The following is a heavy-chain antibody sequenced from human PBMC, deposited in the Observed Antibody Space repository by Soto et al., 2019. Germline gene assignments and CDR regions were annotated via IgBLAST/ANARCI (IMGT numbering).Heavy chain of an antibody. CDR2: TYYRSKWYN. CDR1: GDSVSSNSAA. CDR3: ARGKTYYYDSSGYYYVEWFDT. D-gene: IGHD3-22*01. V-gene: IGHV6-1*01. J-gene: IGHJ5*02. Sequence: SQTLSLTCAISGDSVSSNSAAWNWIRQSPARGLEWLGRTYYRSKWYNDYAVSVKSRITINPDTSKNQFSLQLNSVTPEDTAVYYCARGKTYYYDSSGYYYVEWFDTWGQGTLVTVSS.